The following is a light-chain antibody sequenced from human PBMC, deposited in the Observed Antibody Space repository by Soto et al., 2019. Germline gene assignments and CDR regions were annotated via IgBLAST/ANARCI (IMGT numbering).Light chain of an antibody. CDR1: QSVSSN. Sequence: EVVLTQSLATLSVTPGERATLSCRASQSVSSNLAWYQQKPGQAPRLLIYGASSRATGIPDRFSGSGSGTDFTLTISRLEPEDFAVYYCQQYGSSPATFGQGTKVDIK. V-gene: IGKV3-20*01. CDR2: GAS. CDR3: QQYGSSPAT. J-gene: IGKJ1*01.